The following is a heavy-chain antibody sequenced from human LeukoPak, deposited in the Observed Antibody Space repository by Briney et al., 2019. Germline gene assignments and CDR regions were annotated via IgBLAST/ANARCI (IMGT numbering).Heavy chain of an antibody. J-gene: IGHJ4*02. V-gene: IGHV3-15*01. CDR1: GFTFSDAW. CDR2: ISSKVDGGTA. D-gene: IGHD3-16*01. CDR3: TTESWGSSNY. Sequence: GGSLRLSCAGSGFTFSDAWMTWVRQAPGKGLEWVGRISSKVDGGTAEYAAPVKGRFTISRDDSKTTLYLQMISLQIEDTGVYYCTTESWGSSNYWGQGALVAVSS.